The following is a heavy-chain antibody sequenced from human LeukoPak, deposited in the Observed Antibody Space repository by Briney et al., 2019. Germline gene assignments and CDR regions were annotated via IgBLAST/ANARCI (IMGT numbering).Heavy chain of an antibody. D-gene: IGHD3-10*01. J-gene: IGHJ4*02. CDR1: GYTFTGYY. Sequence: ASVKVSCKASGYTFTGYYMHWVRQAPGQGLEWMGWINPNSGGTNYAQKFQGRVTMTRDTSISTAYMELSRLRSDDTAVYYCASYYYGSGSYPGYWGQGTLVTVSS. CDR3: ASYYYGSGSYPGY. V-gene: IGHV1-2*02. CDR2: INPNSGGT.